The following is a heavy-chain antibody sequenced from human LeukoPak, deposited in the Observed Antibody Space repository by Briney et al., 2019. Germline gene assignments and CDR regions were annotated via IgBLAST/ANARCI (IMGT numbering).Heavy chain of an antibody. CDR2: IYYSGST. V-gene: IGHV4-39*07. Sequence: SSETLSLTCTVSGGSISSSSYYWGWIRQPPGKGLEWIGSIYYSGSTYYNPSLKSRVTISVDTSKNQFSLKLSSVTAADTAVYYCARVLRYSGSLLSYYYYYYMDVWGKGTTVTVSS. CDR3: ARVLRYSGSLLSYYYYYYMDV. J-gene: IGHJ6*03. CDR1: GGSISSSSYY. D-gene: IGHD1-26*01.